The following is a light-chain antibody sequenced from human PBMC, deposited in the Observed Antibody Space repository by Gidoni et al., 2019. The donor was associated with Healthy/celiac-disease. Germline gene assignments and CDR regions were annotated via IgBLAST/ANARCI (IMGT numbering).Light chain of an antibody. CDR2: DAS. Sequence: EIVLTQSPATLSLSPGDRATISCRASQRVSSYLSWYQQNPGQAPRLLIYDASNRATGIPARFSGSGSGTDFTLTISSLEPEDFAVYYCQHRSNWPPFTFGQGTKLEIQ. J-gene: IGKJ2*01. CDR3: QHRSNWPPFT. V-gene: IGKV3-11*01. CDR1: QRVSSY.